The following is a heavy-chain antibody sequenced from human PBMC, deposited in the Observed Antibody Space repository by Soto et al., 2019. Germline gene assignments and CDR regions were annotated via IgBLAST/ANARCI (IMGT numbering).Heavy chain of an antibody. CDR2: ISGGSDIV. CDR1: GFTFSSHA. V-gene: IGHV3-23*01. D-gene: IGHD2-15*01. J-gene: IGHJ4*02. CDR3: TKDIWVADD. Sequence: EVQLLESGGGLVQPGGSLRLSCTASGFTFSSHAMSWVRQAPGKGLEWVSVISGGSDIVHYADSVKGRFTISRDNSENTLYLQMNSLRAEDTAVYYCTKDIWVADDWGQGTLVTVSS.